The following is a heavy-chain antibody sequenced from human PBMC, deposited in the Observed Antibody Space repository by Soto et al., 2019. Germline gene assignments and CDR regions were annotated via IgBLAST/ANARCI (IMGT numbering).Heavy chain of an antibody. CDR3: AGQTFTIAAASYGRSNWFDP. CDR2: IYFPGNT. V-gene: IGHV4-39*01. D-gene: IGHD6-25*01. CDR1: GGSITSSSHF. J-gene: IGHJ5*02. Sequence: SETLSLTCSASGGSITSSSHFWGWVRQPPGKGLEWIGTIYFPGNTYYTPSLTSRLTLSIDTSKNEFPLRLNSLTAADTAVYYCAGQTFTIAAASYGRSNWFDPWGPGTLVTVSS.